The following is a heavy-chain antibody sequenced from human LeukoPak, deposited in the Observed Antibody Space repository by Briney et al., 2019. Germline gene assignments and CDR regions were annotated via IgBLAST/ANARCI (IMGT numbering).Heavy chain of an antibody. V-gene: IGHV4-4*09. J-gene: IGHJ5*02. D-gene: IGHD6-13*01. CDR2: IYTSGST. CDR1: GGSISSYY. CDR3: ARDIKQQLANWFDP. Sequence: PSETLSLTCTVSGGSISSYYWSWIRQPPGKGLEWIGYIYTSGSTNYNPSLKSRVTMSVDTSKNQFSLKLSSVTAADTAVYYCARDIKQQLANWFDPWGQGTLVTVSS.